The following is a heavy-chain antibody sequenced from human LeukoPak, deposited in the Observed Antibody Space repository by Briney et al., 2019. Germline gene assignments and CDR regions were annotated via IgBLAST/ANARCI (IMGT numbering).Heavy chain of an antibody. J-gene: IGHJ4*02. D-gene: IGHD6-19*01. CDR3: LAVAGSPRKTRFDY. CDR2: ITGSSDAT. CDR1: GFTFSDYA. V-gene: IGHV3-23*01. Sequence: GGSLRLSCAASGFTFSDYAMSWVRQAPGKGLEWVSGITGSSDATYYADSVKGRFTISRDNSKNTLSLQMNSLRAEDTAVYYCLAVAGSPRKTRFDYWGQGTLVTVSS.